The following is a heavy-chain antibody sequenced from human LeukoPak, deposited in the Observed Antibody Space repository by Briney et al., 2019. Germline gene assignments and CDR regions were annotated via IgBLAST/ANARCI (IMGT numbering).Heavy chain of an antibody. Sequence: GGSLRLPCAASGFTFSSYAMSWVRQAPGKGLEWVSAISGSGGSTYYADSVKGRFTISRDNSQNTLYLQMNSLRAEDTAVYYCAKAREYYYDSSTDWGQGTLVTVSS. J-gene: IGHJ4*02. CDR1: GFTFSSYA. CDR3: AKAREYYYDSSTD. CDR2: ISGSGGST. D-gene: IGHD3-22*01. V-gene: IGHV3-23*01.